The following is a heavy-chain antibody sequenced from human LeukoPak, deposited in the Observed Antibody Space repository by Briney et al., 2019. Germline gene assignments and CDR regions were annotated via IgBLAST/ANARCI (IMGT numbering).Heavy chain of an antibody. Sequence: SETLSLTCTVSGGSISSYYWSWIRQPPGKGLEWIGEINHSGSTNYNPSLKSRVTISVDTSKNQFSLKLSSVSAADTAVYYCARGNYDYVWGSYRQTRIFDYWGQGTLVTVSS. J-gene: IGHJ4*02. CDR2: INHSGST. CDR1: GGSISSYY. CDR3: ARGNYDYVWGSYRQTRIFDY. D-gene: IGHD3-16*02. V-gene: IGHV4-34*01.